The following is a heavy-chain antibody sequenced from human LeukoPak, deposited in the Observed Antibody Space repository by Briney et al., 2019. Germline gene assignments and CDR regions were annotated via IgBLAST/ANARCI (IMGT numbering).Heavy chain of an antibody. Sequence: ASETLSLTCTVSGGSISNYYWSWIRQSPEKGLEWIGYIYYTGSTNYNPSLKSRVTMSVDTSKNQFSLKLSSVTAADTAVYYCARDSSGWYRWFDPWGQGTRVTVSS. CDR2: IYYTGST. CDR1: GGSISNYY. CDR3: ARDSSGWYRWFDP. D-gene: IGHD6-19*01. J-gene: IGHJ5*02. V-gene: IGHV4-59*01.